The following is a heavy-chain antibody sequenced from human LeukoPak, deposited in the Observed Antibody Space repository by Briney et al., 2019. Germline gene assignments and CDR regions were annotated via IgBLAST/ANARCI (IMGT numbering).Heavy chain of an antibody. D-gene: IGHD1-26*01. CDR3: AKDRLGAMMYFDF. CDR1: GYTFTRYG. V-gene: IGHV1-18*01. CDR2: ISAYNGNT. Sequence: ASVKVSCKASGYTFTRYGISWVRQAPGQGLEWMGWISAYNGNTIYAQKFQGRVTMTTDTSTSTAYMELRSLRSDDTAVYYCAKDRLGAMMYFDFWGQGTLVTVSS. J-gene: IGHJ4*02.